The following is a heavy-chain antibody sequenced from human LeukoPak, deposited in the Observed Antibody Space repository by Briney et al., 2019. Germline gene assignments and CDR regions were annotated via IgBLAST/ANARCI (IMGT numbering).Heavy chain of an antibody. Sequence: ASVKVSCKASGYTFTSYAMHWVRQAPGQRLEWMGWINAGNGNTKYSQKLQGRVTITRDTSASTAYMELSSLRSEDTAVYYCARGSSGWYWDYFDYWGQGTLVTVSS. CDR1: GYTFTSYA. V-gene: IGHV1-3*01. D-gene: IGHD6-19*01. J-gene: IGHJ4*02. CDR3: ARGSSGWYWDYFDY. CDR2: INAGNGNT.